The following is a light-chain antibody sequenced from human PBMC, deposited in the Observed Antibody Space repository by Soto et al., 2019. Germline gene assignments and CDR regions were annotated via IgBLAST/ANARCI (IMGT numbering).Light chain of an antibody. CDR1: QSSSSY. CDR2: AAS. Sequence: DIQMTQSPSSLSASVGDRVTITCRASQSSSSYLNWYQQKPGKAPKLLIYAASSLQSGVPSRFSGSGSGTDFAVTISSLQPEDFATYYCQLRKTFGQGTKVEIK. CDR3: QLRKT. V-gene: IGKV1-39*01. J-gene: IGKJ1*01.